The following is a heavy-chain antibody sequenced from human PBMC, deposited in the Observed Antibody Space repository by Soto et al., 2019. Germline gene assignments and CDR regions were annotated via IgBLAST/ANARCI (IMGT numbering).Heavy chain of an antibody. CDR2: LGGPGDDT. CDR1: GFIFCDYA. D-gene: IGHD4-4*01. CDR3: AKDRMSRNSVWDPFDV. Sequence: EVQLLGSGGGLVQPGGSLRLSCAASGFIFCDYAMSWVRQAPGKGLEWVSSLGGPGDDTYYADYVKGRFTISRDNSKNTMSLQMDSLRAEDTAIYYCAKDRMSRNSVWDPFDVWGQGTMVTVSS. J-gene: IGHJ3*01. V-gene: IGHV3-23*01.